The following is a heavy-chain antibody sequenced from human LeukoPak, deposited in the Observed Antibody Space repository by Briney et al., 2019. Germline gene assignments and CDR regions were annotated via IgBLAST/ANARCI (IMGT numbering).Heavy chain of an antibody. D-gene: IGHD5-18*01. CDR2: IWSDVSNK. Sequence: PGRSLRLSCAASGFTFGRYGMHWVRQAPGKGLEWVAVIWSDVSNKYYVDSVKGRFTISRDNSKNTLYLQMNSLRAEDTALYYCARDRGSYGYGASDYWGQGTLVTVSS. CDR1: GFTFGRYG. CDR3: ARDRGSYGYGASDY. J-gene: IGHJ4*02. V-gene: IGHV3-33*01.